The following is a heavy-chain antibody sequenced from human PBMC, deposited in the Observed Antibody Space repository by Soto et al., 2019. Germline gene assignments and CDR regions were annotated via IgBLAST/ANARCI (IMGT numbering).Heavy chain of an antibody. CDR2: IYYSGST. J-gene: IGHJ3*02. CDR3: AGFDKVVLNAFDI. CDR1: GGSISSGDYY. Sequence: QVQLQESGPGLVKLSQTLSLTCTVSGGSISSGDYYWSWIRQPPGKGLEWIGYIYYSGSTYYNPSLKSRVTISVDTSKNQFSLKLSSVTAADTAVYYCAGFDKVVLNAFDIWGQGTMVTVSS. V-gene: IGHV4-30-4*01. D-gene: IGHD2-15*01.